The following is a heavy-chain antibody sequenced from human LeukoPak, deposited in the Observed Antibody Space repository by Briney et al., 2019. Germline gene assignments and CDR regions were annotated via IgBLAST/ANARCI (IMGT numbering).Heavy chain of an antibody. CDR1: GGTFSSYA. CDR3: ARANLDHGAFYFDY. V-gene: IGHV1-69*05. CDR2: IIPIFGTA. J-gene: IGHJ4*02. D-gene: IGHD4-17*01. Sequence: SVKVSCKASGGTFSSYAIRWVRQAPGQGLEWMGGIIPIFGTANYAQKFQGRVTITTDESTSTAYMELSRLRSDDTAVYYCARANLDHGAFYFDYWGQGTLVTVSS.